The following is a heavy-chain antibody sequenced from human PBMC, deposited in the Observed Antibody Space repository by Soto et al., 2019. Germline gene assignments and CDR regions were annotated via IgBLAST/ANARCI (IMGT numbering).Heavy chain of an antibody. CDR3: VAGPDRAKSAY. Sequence: PETLSLTCTVSGGSINDYYWSWTRQPPGKGLEWIAYGLRPDYTGYNPSLRNRVTISSDTSKNQFSLRLISVTAADTAVYYCVAGPDRAKSAYWGQGTLVTVSS. CDR2: GLRPDYT. CDR1: GGSINDYY. V-gene: IGHV4-59*01. J-gene: IGHJ4*01.